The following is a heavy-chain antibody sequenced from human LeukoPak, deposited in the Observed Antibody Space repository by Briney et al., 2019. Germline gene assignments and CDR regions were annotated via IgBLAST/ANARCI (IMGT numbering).Heavy chain of an antibody. CDR1: GYTFTSYA. Sequence: ASVKVSCKASGYTFTSYAMHWVRQAPGQRLEWMGWINAGNGNTKYSQKFQGRVTITRDTSASTAYKELSSLRSEDTAVYYCARDRWSSGLGGYWGQGTLVTVSS. CDR3: ARDRWSSGLGGY. V-gene: IGHV1-3*01. J-gene: IGHJ4*02. D-gene: IGHD3-10*01. CDR2: INAGNGNT.